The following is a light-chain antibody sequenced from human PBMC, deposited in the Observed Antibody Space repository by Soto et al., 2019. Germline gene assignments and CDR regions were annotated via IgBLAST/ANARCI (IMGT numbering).Light chain of an antibody. V-gene: IGKV3D-15*01. Sequence: EIVMTQSPATLSVFPGERATLSCRASQSVRNNLAWYQQKPGQAPRLLIYGASTRVTGIPARFSGSGSGTDFTLTISSLXSEDFAVYYCQQYNNWPPVTLGGGTKVEIK. J-gene: IGKJ4*01. CDR2: GAS. CDR1: QSVRNN. CDR3: QQYNNWPPVT.